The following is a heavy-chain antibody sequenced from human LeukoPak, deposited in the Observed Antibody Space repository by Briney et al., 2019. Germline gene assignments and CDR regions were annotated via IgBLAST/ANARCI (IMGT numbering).Heavy chain of an antibody. CDR3: AKPNDPSCSSTSCYRSYYYYMDV. Sequence: PGGSLRLSCAASGFTFSSYAMSWVRQAPGKGLEWVSAISGSGGSTYYADSVKGRFTISRDNSKNTLYLQMNSLRAEDTAVYYCAKPNDPSCSSTSCYRSYYYYMDVWGKGTTVTVPS. D-gene: IGHD2-2*02. CDR2: ISGSGGST. V-gene: IGHV3-23*01. J-gene: IGHJ6*03. CDR1: GFTFSSYA.